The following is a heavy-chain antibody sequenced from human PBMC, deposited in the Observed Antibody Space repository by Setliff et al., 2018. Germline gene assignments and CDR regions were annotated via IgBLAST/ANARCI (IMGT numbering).Heavy chain of an antibody. Sequence: ASVKVSCKASGYTFTTYYIHWVRQAPGQGLEWVGRVNPSNGAIHYAQNFQGRVTMTRDTSTSIVCMELNSLRFEDTAVYYCAREFPGGTKGFDYWGQGTLVTVSS. V-gene: IGHV1-46*01. J-gene: IGHJ4*02. D-gene: IGHD1-1*01. CDR1: GYTFTTYY. CDR2: VNPSNGAI. CDR3: AREFPGGTKGFDY.